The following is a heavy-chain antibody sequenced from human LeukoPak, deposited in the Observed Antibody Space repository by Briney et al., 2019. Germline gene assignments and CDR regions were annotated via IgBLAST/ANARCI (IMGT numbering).Heavy chain of an antibody. CDR1: GGSFSGYY. CDR3: ARVSTGASAVYAFDI. Sequence: PSETLSLTCAVYGGSFSGYYWSWIRQPPGKGLEWIGEINHSGSTNYNPSLKSRVTISVDTSKNQFSLKLSSVTAADTAVYYCARVSTGASAVYAFDIWGQGTMVTVSS. D-gene: IGHD1-26*01. J-gene: IGHJ3*02. CDR2: INHSGST. V-gene: IGHV4-34*01.